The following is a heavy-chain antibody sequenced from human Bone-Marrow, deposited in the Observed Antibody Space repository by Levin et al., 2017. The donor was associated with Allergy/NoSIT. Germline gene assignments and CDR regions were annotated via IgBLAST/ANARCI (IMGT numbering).Heavy chain of an antibody. V-gene: IGHV2-5*02. CDR1: GFSLSTRGVG. CDR3: AHRPGDYYYNYMDV. Sequence: SGPTLVKPTQTLTLTCTFSGFSLSTRGVGVGWIRQPPGKALEWLALIYWDDDKRYSPSLKSRLTITKDTSKNQVVLTMTNMDPVDTATYYCAHRPGDYYYNYMDVWGKGTTVTVSS. J-gene: IGHJ6*03. D-gene: IGHD7-27*01. CDR2: IYWDDDK.